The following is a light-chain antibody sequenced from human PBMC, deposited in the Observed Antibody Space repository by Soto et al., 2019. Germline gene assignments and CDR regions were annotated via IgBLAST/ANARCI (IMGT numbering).Light chain of an antibody. CDR3: QRYDSLRT. V-gene: IGKV3-20*01. CDR2: GAS. J-gene: IGKJ1*01. CDR1: QSVRSNF. Sequence: EIVLTQSPGTLSLSPGERATLSCRASQSVRSNFLAWYHQKPGQAPRLLIYGASNRATGIPDRFSGSGSGTDFTLTITRLEAEDFAMYYCQRYDSLRTFGQGTKVEI.